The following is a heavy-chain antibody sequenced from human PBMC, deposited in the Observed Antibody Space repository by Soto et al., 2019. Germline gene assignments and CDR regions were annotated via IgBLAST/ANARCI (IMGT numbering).Heavy chain of an antibody. CDR3: ARDPSVVVNHFGGFDY. J-gene: IGHJ4*02. CDR1: GYTFTSYY. Sequence: ASVKVSCKASGYTFTSYYMHWVRQAPGQGLEWMGIINPSGGSTSYAQKFQGRVTMTRDTSTSTVYMELSSLRSEDTAVYYCARDPSVVVNHFGGFDYWGQGTLVTVSS. V-gene: IGHV1-46*01. CDR2: INPSGGST. D-gene: IGHD2-21*01.